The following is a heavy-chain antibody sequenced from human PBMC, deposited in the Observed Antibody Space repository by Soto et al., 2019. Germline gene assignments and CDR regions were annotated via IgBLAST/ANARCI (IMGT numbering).Heavy chain of an antibody. J-gene: IGHJ3*02. CDR1: GLSVSGDY. Sequence: EVQLVQSGGDLVQPGGSLRLSCAASGLSVSGDYMTWVRQAPGKGLEWVSMTYSGGPTDYADSVKGRFTISVDKSKNTLYLQMHSLRVDDTAVYDCARDYGDYGLVFDIWGQGTMVTVSS. D-gene: IGHD4-17*01. CDR2: TYSGGPT. V-gene: IGHV3-53*01. CDR3: ARDYGDYGLVFDI.